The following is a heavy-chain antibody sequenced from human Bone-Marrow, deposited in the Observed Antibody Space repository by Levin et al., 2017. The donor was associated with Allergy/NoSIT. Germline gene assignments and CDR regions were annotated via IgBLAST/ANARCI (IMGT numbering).Heavy chain of an antibody. V-gene: IGHV3-33*05. CDR3: ARDISYASDWPAY. J-gene: IGHJ4*02. CDR2: ISYDGNKK. D-gene: IGHD6-19*01. CDR1: GFSFTSYD. Sequence: TGGSLRLSCAASGFSFTSYDMHWLRQAPGKGLEWVALISYDGNKKYYANSVKGRFTISRDNSRNLFLQMNSLRGEDTAVYYCARDISYASDWPAYWGQGTLVTVSS.